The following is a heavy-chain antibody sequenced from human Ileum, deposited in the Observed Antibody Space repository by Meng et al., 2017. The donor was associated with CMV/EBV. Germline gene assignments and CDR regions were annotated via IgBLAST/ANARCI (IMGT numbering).Heavy chain of an antibody. J-gene: IGHJ5*01. CDR3: AKDIGGYCSSTNCYAGGIDS. Sequence: GGSLRLSCAASGFTFSNHGMYWVRQAPGKGLEWVAFIRYDGSNKYYADSVRGRFTISRDDSKKTVYLQMNSLRAEDTAVYYCAKDIGGYCSSTNCYAGGIDSWGQGTLVTVSS. D-gene: IGHD2-2*01. V-gene: IGHV3-30*02. CDR1: GFTFSNHG. CDR2: IRYDGSNK.